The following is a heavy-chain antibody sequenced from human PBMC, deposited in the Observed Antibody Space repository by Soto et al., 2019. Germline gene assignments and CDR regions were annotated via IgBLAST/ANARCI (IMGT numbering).Heavy chain of an antibody. CDR2: IYYSGST. V-gene: IGHV4-59*08. CDR3: ARRYSSSFDY. D-gene: IGHD6-13*01. J-gene: IGHJ4*02. Sequence: QVQLQESGPGLVKPSETLSLTCTVSGGSISSYYWSWIRQPPGKGLEWIGYIYYSGSTNYNPSLXSXAXIXLDTSKNQFSLKLSSVTAADTAVYYCARRYSSSFDYWGQGTLVTVSS. CDR1: GGSISSYY.